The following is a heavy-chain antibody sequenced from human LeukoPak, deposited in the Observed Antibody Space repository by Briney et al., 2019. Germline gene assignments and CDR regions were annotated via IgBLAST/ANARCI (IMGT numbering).Heavy chain of an antibody. D-gene: IGHD3-22*01. Sequence: PSETLSLTCAVYGGSFSGYYWSWIRQPPGKGLEWIGEINHSGSTNYNPSLKSRVTISADTSKNQFSLKLSSVTAADTAVYYCARGGNIGYYYYAPLDYWGQGTLVTVSS. J-gene: IGHJ4*02. V-gene: IGHV4-34*01. CDR3: ARGGNIGYYYYAPLDY. CDR2: INHSGST. CDR1: GGSFSGYY.